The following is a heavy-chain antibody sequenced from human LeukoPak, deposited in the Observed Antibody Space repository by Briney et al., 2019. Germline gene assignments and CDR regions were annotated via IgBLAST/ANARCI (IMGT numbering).Heavy chain of an antibody. J-gene: IGHJ4*02. CDR2: ISRNGGSI. CDR3: AKDILGRGVTATSPRIDY. CDR1: GFTFDDYA. D-gene: IGHD2-21*02. V-gene: IGHV3-9*01. Sequence: SLRLSCAASGFTFDDYAMHLLRQAPGKGLEWVSGISRNGGSIGYPDSVKGRFPISRHNGKNSLYLQMNSLRAEDTALYYCAKDILGRGVTATSPRIDYWGQGTLVTVSS.